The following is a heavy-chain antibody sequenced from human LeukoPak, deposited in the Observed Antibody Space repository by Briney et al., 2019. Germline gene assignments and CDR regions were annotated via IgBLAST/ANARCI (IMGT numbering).Heavy chain of an antibody. CDR1: GFTFSSYA. J-gene: IGHJ6*02. CDR3: AKGSYDFWSGLKYYYYYYGMDV. D-gene: IGHD3-3*01. V-gene: IGHV3-23*01. Sequence: GGSLRLSCAASGFTFSSYAMSWVRQAPGKGLEWVSAISGSGGSTYYADSVKGRFTISRDNSKNTLYLQMNSLRAEDTAVYYCAKGSYDFWSGLKYYYYYYGMDVWGQGTTVTVSS. CDR2: ISGSGGST.